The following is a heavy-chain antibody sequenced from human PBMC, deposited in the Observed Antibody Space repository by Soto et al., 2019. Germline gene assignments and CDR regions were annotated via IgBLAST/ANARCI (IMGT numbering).Heavy chain of an antibody. D-gene: IGHD5-12*01. V-gene: IGHV2-5*02. CDR3: AHRPRGYAYYFDY. CDR1: GFSLSTRGVA. Sequence: QITLKESGPTLVKPTQTLTLTCTFSGFSLSTRGVAVGWFCQPPGKALEGLALIYWDEDKWYSPSLKSRLSITDDTSKTQVVLTMTNMDPVDTATYYCAHRPRGYAYYFDYWGQGTRVNVSS. J-gene: IGHJ4*02. CDR2: IYWDEDK.